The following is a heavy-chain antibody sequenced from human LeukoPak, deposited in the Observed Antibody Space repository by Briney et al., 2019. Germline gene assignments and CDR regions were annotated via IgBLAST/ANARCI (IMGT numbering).Heavy chain of an antibody. CDR1: VGSLNSYS. Sequence: SVTVSCKSSVGSLNSYSISWVRQAPGQGLEWMGRIIPAFDTAKYAQKFQGRVTITADVPSDTAYLELSSLTPEDTAMYFCAKQGGARQDYYMDVWGNGTTVTVSS. V-gene: IGHV1-69*15. CDR2: IIPAFDTA. J-gene: IGHJ6*03. D-gene: IGHD1/OR15-1a*01. CDR3: AKQGGARQDYYMDV.